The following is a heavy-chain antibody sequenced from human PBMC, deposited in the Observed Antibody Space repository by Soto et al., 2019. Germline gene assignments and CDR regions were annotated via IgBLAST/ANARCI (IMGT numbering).Heavy chain of an antibody. CDR3: AREKAARTSYFGMDV. Sequence: GGSLRLSCAASGFTFSSYGMHWVRQAPGKGLEWVAVIWYDGSKKYYADSVKGRFTISRDNSKNTLDLQMNSLRAEDTAVYYCAREKAARTSYFGMDVWGQGTTVTVSS. J-gene: IGHJ6*02. CDR1: GFTFSSYG. CDR2: IWYDGSKK. D-gene: IGHD6-6*01. V-gene: IGHV3-33*01.